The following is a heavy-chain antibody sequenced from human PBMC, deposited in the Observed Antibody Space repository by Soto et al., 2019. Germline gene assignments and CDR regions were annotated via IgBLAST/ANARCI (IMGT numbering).Heavy chain of an antibody. CDR2: ISGSGGST. J-gene: IGHJ5*02. CDR1: GFTFSSYA. V-gene: IGHV3-23*01. Sequence: EVQLLESGGGLVQPGGSLRLSCAASGFTFSSYAMSWVRQAPGKGLEWVSAISGSGGSTYYADSVKGQFTISRDNSKNTLYLQMNSLRAEDTAVYYCNPPAVLGYNWFDPWGQGTLVTVSS. CDR3: NPPAVLGYNWFDP.